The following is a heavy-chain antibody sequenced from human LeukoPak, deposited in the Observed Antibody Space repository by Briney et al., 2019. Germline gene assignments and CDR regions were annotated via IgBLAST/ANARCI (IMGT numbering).Heavy chain of an antibody. J-gene: IGHJ4*02. V-gene: IGHV4-39*01. CDR3: ARHSAVTTFIFDY. CDR2: IFYSGST. D-gene: IGHD4-17*01. Sequence: SEALSLTCTVSGGSISSSYYYWGWIRRPPGKGLEWIGSIFYSGSTYYNPSLKSRVTISLDTSKNQFSLRLSSVTAADTAVYYCARHSAVTTFIFDYWGQGTLVTVSS. CDR1: GGSISSSYYY.